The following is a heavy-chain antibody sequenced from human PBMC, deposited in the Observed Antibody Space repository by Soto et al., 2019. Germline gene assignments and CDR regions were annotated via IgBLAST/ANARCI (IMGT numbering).Heavy chain of an antibody. D-gene: IGHD1-1*01. Sequence: QVQLQQSGPGLVKPSQTLSLTCDISGDSVSSNSAGWNWIRQTPSRGLEWLGRTYYRSKWYNNYAVSVKTRVSVNPDTAKYQCFLQLNSVTPEDTAVYYCARGSWDDVSGHYYMDVWGKGTTVTVSS. CDR1: GDSVSSNSAG. J-gene: IGHJ6*03. CDR2: TYYRSKWYN. CDR3: ARGSWDDVSGHYYMDV. V-gene: IGHV6-1*01.